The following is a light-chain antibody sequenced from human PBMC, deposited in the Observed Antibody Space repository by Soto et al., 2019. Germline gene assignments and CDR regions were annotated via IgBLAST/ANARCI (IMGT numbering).Light chain of an antibody. J-gene: IGKJ4*01. CDR3: QQYGSSPLT. CDR2: GAS. V-gene: IGKV3-20*01. Sequence: EIVLSQSPGTLSLSPGEGATLSCRASQSVSSNFLAWYQRKPGQAPRLLMYGASSRATDIPDRFSGSGSGTDFTLTISRLEPEDFAVYYCQQYGSSPLTFGGGTKVEIK. CDR1: QSVSSNF.